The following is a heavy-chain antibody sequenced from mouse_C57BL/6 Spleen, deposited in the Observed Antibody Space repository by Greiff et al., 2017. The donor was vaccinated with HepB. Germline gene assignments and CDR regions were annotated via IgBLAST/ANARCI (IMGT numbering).Heavy chain of an antibody. J-gene: IGHJ4*01. CDR2: INPNNGGT. Sequence: EVQLQQSGPELVKPGASVKIPCKASGYTFTDYNMDWVKQSHGKSLEWIGDINPNNGGTIYNQKFKGKATLTVDKSSSTAYMELRSLTSEDTSVYYCAGGDYGSSGNYDMDYWGQGTSVTVSS. V-gene: IGHV1-18*01. CDR1: GYTFTDYN. CDR3: AGGDYGSSGNYDMDY. D-gene: IGHD1-1*01.